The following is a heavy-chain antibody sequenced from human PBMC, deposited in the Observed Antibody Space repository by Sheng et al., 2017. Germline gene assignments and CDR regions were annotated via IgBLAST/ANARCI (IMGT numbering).Heavy chain of an antibody. CDR2: IYTSGST. CDR1: GGSISSYY. V-gene: IGHV4-4*07. D-gene: IGHD3-3*01. J-gene: IGHJ3*02. CDR3: ARDVTPYYDFWSGYYSSDAFDI. Sequence: QVQLQESGPGLVKPSETLSLTCTVSGGSISSYYWSWILQPAGKGLEWIGRIYTSGSTNYNPSLKSRVTMSVDTSKNQFSLKLSSVTAADTAVYYCARDVTPYYDFWSGYYSSDAFDIWGQGTMVT.